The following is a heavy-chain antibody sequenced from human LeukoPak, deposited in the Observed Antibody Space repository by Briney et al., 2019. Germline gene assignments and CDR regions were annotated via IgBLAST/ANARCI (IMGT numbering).Heavy chain of an antibody. Sequence: PSETLSLTCTVSGYSISSGYHWGWIRQPPGKGLEWIGSLYYNGNTFYNASFKSRVTISLDTSKNQFSLSLSSVTAADTAVYFCARDSSGIKIWLPLDFWGQGTLVTVSS. V-gene: IGHV4-38-2*02. D-gene: IGHD5-18*01. CDR2: LYYNGNT. CDR1: GYSISSGYH. CDR3: ARDSSGIKIWLPLDF. J-gene: IGHJ4*02.